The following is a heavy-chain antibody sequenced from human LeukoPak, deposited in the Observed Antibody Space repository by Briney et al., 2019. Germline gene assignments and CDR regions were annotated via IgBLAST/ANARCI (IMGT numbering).Heavy chain of an antibody. V-gene: IGHV1-69*01. D-gene: IGHD2-2*01. Sequence: SVKVSCKASGGTFSSCAISWVRQAPGQGLEWMGGIIPIFGTANYAQKFQGRVTITADESTSTAYMELSSLRSEDTAVYYCARCPIVVVPAAIGGGFQDWFDPWGQGTLVTVSS. CDR3: ARCPIVVVPAAIGGGFQDWFDP. J-gene: IGHJ5*02. CDR1: GGTFSSCA. CDR2: IIPIFGTA.